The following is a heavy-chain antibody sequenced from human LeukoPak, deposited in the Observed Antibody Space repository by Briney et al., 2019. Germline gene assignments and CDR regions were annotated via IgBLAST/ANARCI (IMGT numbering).Heavy chain of an antibody. V-gene: IGHV3-20*04. CDR1: GFTFDDYG. J-gene: IGHJ4*02. CDR3: ARGDYYGSGSSGGDY. CDR2: INWNGGST. Sequence: GGSLRLSCAASGFTFDDYGMSWVRQAQGKGLEWVSGINWNGGSTGYADSVKGRFTISRDNAKNSLCLQMNSLRAEDTALYYCARGDYYGSGSSGGDYWGQGTLVTVSS. D-gene: IGHD3-10*01.